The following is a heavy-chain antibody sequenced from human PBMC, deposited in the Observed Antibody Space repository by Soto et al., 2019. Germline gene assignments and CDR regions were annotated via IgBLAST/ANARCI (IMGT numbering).Heavy chain of an antibody. V-gene: IGHV3-74*01. J-gene: IGHJ4*02. CDR1: GFTFSSYW. D-gene: IGHD3-22*01. CDR2: INSDGSRT. Sequence: EVQLVESGGGIVQPGGSLRLCCAASGFTFSSYWVHWVRQAPGKGLVWVSRINSDGSRTSYADSAKGRFSISRDSAKNTVYLQMNSLRAEDTAVYYCARGDGDYYDGNGYLGRHWGQGTLVTVSS. CDR3: ARGDGDYYDGNGYLGRH.